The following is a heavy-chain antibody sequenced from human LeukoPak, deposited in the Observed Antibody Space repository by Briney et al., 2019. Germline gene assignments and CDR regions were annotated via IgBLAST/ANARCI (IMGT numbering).Heavy chain of an antibody. V-gene: IGHV1-2*02. Sequence: ASVKVSCKASGYTFTGYYVHWVRQAPGQGLEWMGWINPNSGGTNYAQKFQGRVTMTRDTSISTVYMELSRLRSDDTAVYYCARDSPVNWFDPWGQGTLVTVSS. CDR3: ARDSPVNWFDP. J-gene: IGHJ5*02. CDR1: GYTFTGYY. CDR2: INPNSGGT.